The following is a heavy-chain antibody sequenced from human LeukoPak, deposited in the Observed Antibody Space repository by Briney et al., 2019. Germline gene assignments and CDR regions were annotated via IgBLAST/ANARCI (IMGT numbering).Heavy chain of an antibody. Sequence: GRSLRLPCAASGLTFSSYGMHWVRQAPGKGLEWVAVISYDGSNKYYADSVKGRFTISRDNSKNTLYLQMNSLRAEDTAVYYCARNGLGATTPNFDYWGQGTLVTVSS. V-gene: IGHV3-30*03. CDR3: ARNGLGATTPNFDY. CDR1: GLTFSSYG. D-gene: IGHD1-26*01. CDR2: ISYDGSNK. J-gene: IGHJ4*02.